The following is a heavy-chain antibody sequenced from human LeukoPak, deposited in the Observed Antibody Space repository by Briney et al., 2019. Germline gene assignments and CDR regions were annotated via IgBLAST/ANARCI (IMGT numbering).Heavy chain of an antibody. CDR1: GFTFSSYW. D-gene: IGHD5-18*01. V-gene: IGHV3-7*01. Sequence: GGSLRLSCAASGFTFSSYWMSWVRQAPGKGLEWVANIKQDGSEKYYVDSVKGRFTISRDNAKNSLYLQMNSLRAEDTAVYYCARTQYSYGSHFDYWGQGTLVTVSS. CDR2: IKQDGSEK. CDR3: ARTQYSYGSHFDY. J-gene: IGHJ4*02.